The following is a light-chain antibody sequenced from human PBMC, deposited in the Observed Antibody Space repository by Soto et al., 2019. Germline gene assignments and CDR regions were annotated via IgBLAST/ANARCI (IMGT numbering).Light chain of an antibody. Sequence: QSVLTQPASVSGSPGQSITVSCTGTSSDVGGYNYVSWYQQHPGKAPRLMIYDVTNRPSGVSNRFSGSKSGNTASLTISGLQAEDEADYYCSSYRRASTYVLGTGTKVT. CDR3: SSYRRASTYV. CDR2: DVT. J-gene: IGLJ1*01. CDR1: SSDVGGYNY. V-gene: IGLV2-14*03.